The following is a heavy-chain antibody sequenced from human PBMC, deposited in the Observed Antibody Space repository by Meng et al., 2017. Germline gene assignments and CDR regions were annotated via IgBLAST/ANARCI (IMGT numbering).Heavy chain of an antibody. D-gene: IGHD6-6*01. V-gene: IGHV3-33*01. J-gene: IGHJ2*01. CDR1: GFTFIRSG. CDR3: ARSISSSPKNYWYFDL. Sequence: GACGGPRGGALGLSWAVCGFTFIRSGMHCVRQAQGKGLEWVAVIWYDGSNKYYADSVKGRFTISRDNSKNTLYLQMNSLRAEDTAVYYCARSISSSPKNYWYFDLWGRGTLVTVSS. CDR2: IWYDGSNK.